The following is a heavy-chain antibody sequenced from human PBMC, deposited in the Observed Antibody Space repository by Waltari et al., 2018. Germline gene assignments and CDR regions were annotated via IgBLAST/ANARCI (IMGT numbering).Heavy chain of an antibody. D-gene: IGHD4-17*01. CDR3: ARGGDYLVRGAFDI. V-gene: IGHV3-30*01. J-gene: IGHJ3*02. Sequence: QVQLVEAGGGVVQPGRSLRLSCSASGFPFSSSPMHRVRQAPGKGLGWVAVISYDGSNKYYADSVKGRFTISRDNSKNTLYLQMNSLRAEDTAVYYCARGGDYLVRGAFDIWGQGTMVTVSS. CDR1: GFPFSSSP. CDR2: ISYDGSNK.